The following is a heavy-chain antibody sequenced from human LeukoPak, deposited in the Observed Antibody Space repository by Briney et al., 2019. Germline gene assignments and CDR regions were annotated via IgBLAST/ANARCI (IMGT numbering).Heavy chain of an antibody. CDR1: GFTFSNYW. V-gene: IGHV3-7*01. J-gene: IGHJ6*04. Sequence: GGSLRLSCAASGFTFSNYWMSWVRQAPGNGLEWVANINPDGSEKYSVDSVTGRFTISRDNAENTVFLQMNSLRAEDSAVYYCARDLAAWDVWGKGTTVTVSS. CDR2: INPDGSEK. CDR3: ARDLAAWDV.